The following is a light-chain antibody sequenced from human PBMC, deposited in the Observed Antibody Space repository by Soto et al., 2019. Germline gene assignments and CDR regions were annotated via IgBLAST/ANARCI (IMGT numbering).Light chain of an antibody. Sequence: QSALTQPASVSGSPGQSISISCTVSSTDVGGYDYVSWYQHHPGAVPKLLIYEVKNRPSGVSYRFSGSKSGSTASLTISGLQAEDEADYYCSSYTRSNSLVFGGGTKVTVL. J-gene: IGLJ3*02. CDR3: SSYTRSNSLV. V-gene: IGLV2-14*01. CDR1: STDVGGYDY. CDR2: EVK.